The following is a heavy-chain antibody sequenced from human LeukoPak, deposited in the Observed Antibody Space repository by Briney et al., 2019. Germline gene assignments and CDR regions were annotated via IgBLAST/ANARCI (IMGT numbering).Heavy chain of an antibody. CDR3: ARTRLGEWLVGNAFDI. Sequence: AGGSLRLSCAASGFTFSDYYMSWIRQAPGKGLEWVSYISSSGSTIYYADSVKGRFTISRDNAKNSLYLQMHSLRAEDTAVYYCARTRLGEWLVGNAFDIWGQGTMVTVSS. CDR2: ISSSGSTI. V-gene: IGHV3-11*04. D-gene: IGHD6-19*01. J-gene: IGHJ3*02. CDR1: GFTFSDYY.